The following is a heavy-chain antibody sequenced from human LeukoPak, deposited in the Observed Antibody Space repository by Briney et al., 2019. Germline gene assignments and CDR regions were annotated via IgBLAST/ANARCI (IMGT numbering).Heavy chain of an antibody. J-gene: IGHJ4*02. V-gene: IGHV3-7*01. Sequence: GGSLRLSCAASGFTLSTYWMSWVRQAPGKGLEWVANIKQDGSGKYYVDTAKGRFTISRDNAKNSLYLQMNSLRAEDTAVYYCARSRQGGYDYWGQGTLVTVSS. CDR2: IKQDGSGK. CDR1: GFTLSTYW. CDR3: ARSRQGGYDY. D-gene: IGHD3-16*01.